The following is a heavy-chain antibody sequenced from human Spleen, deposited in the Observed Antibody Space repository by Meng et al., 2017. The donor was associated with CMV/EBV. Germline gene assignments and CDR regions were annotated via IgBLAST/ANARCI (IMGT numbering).Heavy chain of an antibody. V-gene: IGHV1-18*01. CDR3: ASNIAAAGLNY. J-gene: IGHJ4*02. Sequence: ASVKVSCKASGYTFSIYGITWVRQAPGQGLEWMGWISAYNGNTNYAQKLQGRVTMTTDTSTSTAYMELRSLRSDDTAGYYCASNIAAAGLNYWGQGTLVTVSS. CDR2: ISAYNGNT. D-gene: IGHD6-13*01. CDR1: GYTFSIYG.